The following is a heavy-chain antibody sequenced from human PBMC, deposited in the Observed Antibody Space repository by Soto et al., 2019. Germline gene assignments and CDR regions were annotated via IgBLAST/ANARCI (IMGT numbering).Heavy chain of an antibody. J-gene: IGHJ4*02. CDR2: LTPRGFST. CDR1: GFIFSDYA. D-gene: IGHD4-4*01. CDR3: AKDGVGWVTTVSYFDS. Sequence: EVQLLESGGDLGQPGGSLRLSCAASGFIFSDYAMSWVRQAPGKGLEWVSALTPRGFSTYYADSVQGRFTISRDNSMDTLYLQMNSLRAEDTALYFCAKDGVGWVTTVSYFDSWGQGTRVTVSS. V-gene: IGHV3-23*01.